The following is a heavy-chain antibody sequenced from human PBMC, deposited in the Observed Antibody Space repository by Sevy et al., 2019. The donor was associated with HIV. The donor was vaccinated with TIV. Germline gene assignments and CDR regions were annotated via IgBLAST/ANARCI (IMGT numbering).Heavy chain of an antibody. CDR1: GGSVSSSSYF. J-gene: IGHJ6*02. Sequence: SETLSLTCTLSGGSVSSSSYFWSWIGQPPGKGLESIGYIYYSGSTNYNPSLKSRVTISVDTSKNQFSLKLSSVTAADTAVYYCARVGGLTDYGMDVWGQGTTVTVSS. V-gene: IGHV4-61*01. CDR2: IYYSGST. D-gene: IGHD1-26*01. CDR3: ARVGGLTDYGMDV.